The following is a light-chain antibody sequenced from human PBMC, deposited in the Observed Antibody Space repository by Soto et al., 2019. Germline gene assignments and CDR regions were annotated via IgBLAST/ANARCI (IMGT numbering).Light chain of an antibody. CDR3: QQYGRSLPLP. V-gene: IGKV3-20*01. CDR1: QSVSSN. J-gene: IGKJ4*01. Sequence: EIVLTQSPATLALSPGERATLSCRASQSVSSNLACYQRKPGQAPRLLIYGASSRATGIPDRFSGRGSGTDFTLPIRRLEPEAFAVYYCQQYGRSLPLPFRGGTKV. CDR2: GAS.